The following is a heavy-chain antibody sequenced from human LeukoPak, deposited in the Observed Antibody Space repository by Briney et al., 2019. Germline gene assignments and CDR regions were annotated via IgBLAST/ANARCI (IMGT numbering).Heavy chain of an antibody. Sequence: HPSETLSLTCTVSGGSISSSDYYWSWLRQPPGKELEWIASINYGGPTYYNPSLKSRVTISVDTSKNQFSLRLSSVTAADTAVYLCARYVVYGSGKCYFDYWGQGSLVTVSS. J-gene: IGHJ4*02. CDR3: ARYVVYGSGKCYFDY. CDR2: INYGGPT. D-gene: IGHD3-10*01. CDR1: GGSISSSDYY. V-gene: IGHV4-39*01.